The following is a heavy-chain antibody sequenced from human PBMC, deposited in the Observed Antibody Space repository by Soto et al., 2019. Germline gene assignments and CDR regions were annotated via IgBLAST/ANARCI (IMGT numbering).Heavy chain of an antibody. CDR1: GGSISSYY. V-gene: IGHV4-4*07. CDR2: FYASGYT. J-gene: IGHJ4*02. CDR3: ARGNQVSMSDY. Sequence: SETLSLTCAVSGGSISSYYWSWIRQPDGKGLEWIGRFYASGYTNYNPSLKSRVTMSLDTSKNQFSLRLSSVTAADTAIYYCARGNQVSMSDYWGQGTLVTVS.